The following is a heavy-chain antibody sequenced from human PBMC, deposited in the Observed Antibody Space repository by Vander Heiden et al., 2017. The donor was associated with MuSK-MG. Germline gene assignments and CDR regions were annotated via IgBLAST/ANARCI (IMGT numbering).Heavy chain of an antibody. V-gene: IGHV3-9*01. CDR1: GFSFDEYA. Sequence: EVQLVASGGGLVQPGRSLRLSCAASGFSFDEYAMHWVRQPPGKGLEWVSSINWNSDNRVYADSVKGRFTISRDNGKKSLYLQMNSLKTEDTALYYCVKASCNRAECYGNFWGQGTLVTVSS. J-gene: IGHJ4*02. D-gene: IGHD2-2*02. CDR2: INWNSDNR. CDR3: VKASCNRAECYGNF.